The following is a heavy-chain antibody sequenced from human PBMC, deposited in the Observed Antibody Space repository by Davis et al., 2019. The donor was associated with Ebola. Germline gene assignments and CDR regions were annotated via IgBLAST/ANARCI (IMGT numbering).Heavy chain of an antibody. V-gene: IGHV3-33*01. CDR2: IWYDGSNK. CDR3: ARDTGEWELLFYGMDV. D-gene: IGHD1-26*01. J-gene: IGHJ6*02. CDR1: GFTFSSYS. Sequence: GESLKISCAASGFTFSSYSMNWVRQAPGKGLEWVAVIWYDGSNKYYADSVKGRFTISRDNSKNTLYLQMNSLRAEDTAVYYCARDTGEWELLFYGMDVWGQGTTVTVSS.